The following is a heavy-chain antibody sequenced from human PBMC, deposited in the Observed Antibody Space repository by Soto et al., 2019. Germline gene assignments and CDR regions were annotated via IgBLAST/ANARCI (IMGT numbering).Heavy chain of an antibody. CDR2: INHSGST. Sequence: SETLSLTCAVYGGSFSGYYWSWIRQPPGKGLEWIGEINHSGSTNYNPSLKSRVTISVDTSKNQFSLKLSSVTAADTAVYYCARGGQRVTTLGFYYWGQGTLVTVSS. D-gene: IGHD4-17*01. CDR3: ARGGQRVTTLGFYY. V-gene: IGHV4-34*01. J-gene: IGHJ4*02. CDR1: GGSFSGYY.